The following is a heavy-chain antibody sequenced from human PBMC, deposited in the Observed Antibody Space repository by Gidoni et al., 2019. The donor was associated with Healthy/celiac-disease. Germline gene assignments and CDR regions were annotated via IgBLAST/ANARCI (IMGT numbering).Heavy chain of an antibody. V-gene: IGHV4-38-2*01. CDR3: ASRWLQVSGGFDAFDI. CDR2: IYHSGST. CDR1: GYSISSGYY. Sequence: QVQLQESGPGLVKPSETLSLTCAVSGYSISSGYYWGWIRQPPGKGLEWIGSIYHSGSTYYNPSLKSRVTISVDTSKNQFSLKLSSVTAADTAVYYCASRWLQVSGGFDAFDIWGQGTMVTVSS. J-gene: IGHJ3*02. D-gene: IGHD5-12*01.